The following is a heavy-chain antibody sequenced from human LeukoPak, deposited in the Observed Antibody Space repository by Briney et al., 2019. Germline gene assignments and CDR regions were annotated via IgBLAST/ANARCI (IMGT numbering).Heavy chain of an antibody. Sequence: ASVKVSCKASGGTFSSYAISWVRQAPGQGLEWMGGIIPIFGTANYAQKFQGRVTITADESTSTAYMELSSLRSEDTAVYYCARGLEYQLLSNWFDPWGQGTLVTVSS. CDR2: IIPIFGTA. J-gene: IGHJ5*02. CDR1: GGTFSSYA. CDR3: ARGLEYQLLSNWFDP. D-gene: IGHD2-2*01. V-gene: IGHV1-69*13.